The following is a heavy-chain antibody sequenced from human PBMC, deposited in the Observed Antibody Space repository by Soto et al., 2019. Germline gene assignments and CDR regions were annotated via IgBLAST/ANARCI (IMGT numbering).Heavy chain of an antibody. CDR1: GGSISSYY. CDR3: ARAAGNSGSFDFDY. CDR2: ISYSGST. J-gene: IGHJ4*02. V-gene: IGHV4-59*12. D-gene: IGHD1-26*01. Sequence: SETLSLTCTVSGGSISSYYWNWIRQPPGKGLEWIGYISYSGSTRYNPSLKSRVTISIDTSNNQFSLKLSSVTAADTAVYYCARAAGNSGSFDFDYWGQGTLVTSPQ.